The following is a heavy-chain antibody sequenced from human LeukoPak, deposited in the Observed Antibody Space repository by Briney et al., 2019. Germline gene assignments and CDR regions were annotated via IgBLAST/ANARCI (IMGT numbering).Heavy chain of an antibody. V-gene: IGHV3-23*01. CDR3: AKGYTLNDGNPDY. D-gene: IGHD1-20*01. CDR1: GFIFNSYG. Sequence: GGSLRLSCSASGFIFNSYGMHWVRQAPGKGLEWVSSISGGGASTYYADSVKGRFTISRDNSKNTLYLQMNSLRAEDTAVYYCAKGYTLNDGNPDYWGQGTLVTVSS. CDR2: ISGGGAST. J-gene: IGHJ4*02.